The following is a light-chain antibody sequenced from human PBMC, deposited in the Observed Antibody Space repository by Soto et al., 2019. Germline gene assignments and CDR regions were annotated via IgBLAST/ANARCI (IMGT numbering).Light chain of an antibody. V-gene: IGKV1-33*01. CDR2: DAS. CDR3: QKYDDAPLS. J-gene: IGKJ4*01. CDR1: QDISNY. Sequence: DIQMTQSPSSLSASVGDRVTITCQASQDISNYLNWYQQKPGKAPKLLIYDASNLETGVPSRFSGSGSGTDFTLTISSLQPGDVATYYCQKYDDAPLSFGGGTKVDIK.